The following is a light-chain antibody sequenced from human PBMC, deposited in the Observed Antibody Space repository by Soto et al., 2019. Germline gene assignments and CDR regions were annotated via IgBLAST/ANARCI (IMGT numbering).Light chain of an antibody. Sequence: GISNRFSGSKSDNMASLTISGLRAEDEADYYCSAYSAGTSLLVFGSGTKVTVL. J-gene: IGLJ1*01. V-gene: IGLV2-14*01. CDR3: SAYSAGTSLLV.